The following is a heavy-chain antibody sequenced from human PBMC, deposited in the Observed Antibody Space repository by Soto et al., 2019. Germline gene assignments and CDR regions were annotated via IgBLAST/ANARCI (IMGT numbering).Heavy chain of an antibody. CDR2: ISAYNGNT. Sequence: ASVKVSCKASGYTFTSYGISWVRQAPGQGLEWMGWISAYNGNTNYAQKLQGRVTMTTDTSTSTAYMELRSLRSDDTAVYYCASGRGGFYDFWSGLALDVWGQGTTVTVSS. CDR3: ASGRGGFYDFWSGLALDV. D-gene: IGHD3-3*01. J-gene: IGHJ6*02. V-gene: IGHV1-18*01. CDR1: GYTFTSYG.